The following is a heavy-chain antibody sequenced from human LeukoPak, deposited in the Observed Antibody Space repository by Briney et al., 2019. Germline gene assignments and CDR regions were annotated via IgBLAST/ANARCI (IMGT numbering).Heavy chain of an antibody. D-gene: IGHD4-23*01. CDR3: AKDIGSVVTTPVGFDY. Sequence: PGGSLRLSCAVSGFTITNHWMSWVRQAPGKGLEWVANIKQDGSEKYYADSVKGRFAISRDNAKNSLYLQMNSLRAEDTALYYCAKDIGSVVTTPVGFDYWGQGTLVTVSS. CDR1: GFTITNHW. V-gene: IGHV3-7*03. J-gene: IGHJ4*02. CDR2: IKQDGSEK.